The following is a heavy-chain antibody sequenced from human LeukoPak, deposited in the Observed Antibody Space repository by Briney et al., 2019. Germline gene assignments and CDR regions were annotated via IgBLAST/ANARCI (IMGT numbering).Heavy chain of an antibody. D-gene: IGHD2-2*01. V-gene: IGHV4-61*01. CDR2: IYYSGST. Sequence: KPSETLSLTCTVSGGSISSGSYYWSWIRQPPGKGLEWIGYIYYSGSTNYNPSLKSRVTISVDTSKNQFSLKLSSVTAADTAVYYCAREQIRIVVVPAANPIPRFDPWGQGTLVTVSS. CDR3: AREQIRIVVVPAANPIPRFDP. J-gene: IGHJ5*02. CDR1: GGSISSGSYY.